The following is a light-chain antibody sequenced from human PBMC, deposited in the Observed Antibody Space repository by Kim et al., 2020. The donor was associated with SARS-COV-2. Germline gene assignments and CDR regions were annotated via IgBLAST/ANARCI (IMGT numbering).Light chain of an antibody. V-gene: IGKV1-39*01. CDR1: QSLTRY. CDR3: QQSYSIPLT. Sequence: DIQMTQSPSSLSASVGDRVTITCRASQSLTRYLNWYQKKPGKAPKLLIFAASTLHSGVPSRFSGSGFGTDFTLTISSLQPEDFATYYCQQSYSIPLTFGGGPKVDIK. CDR2: AAS. J-gene: IGKJ4*01.